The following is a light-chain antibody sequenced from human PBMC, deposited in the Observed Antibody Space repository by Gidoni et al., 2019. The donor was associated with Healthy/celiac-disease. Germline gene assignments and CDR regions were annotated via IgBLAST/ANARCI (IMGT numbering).Light chain of an antibody. V-gene: IGLV2-8*01. Sequence: QSALTQPPSASGSPGPSVTISCTGTSSDVGGYNYVSWYQQHPGKAPTLMIYEVSKRPSGVTDRFSGSKSGNTASLTVSGLQAEDEADYYCSSYAGSNNFVVFGGGTKLTVL. CDR1: SSDVGGYNY. CDR2: EVS. J-gene: IGLJ2*01. CDR3: SSYAGSNNFVV.